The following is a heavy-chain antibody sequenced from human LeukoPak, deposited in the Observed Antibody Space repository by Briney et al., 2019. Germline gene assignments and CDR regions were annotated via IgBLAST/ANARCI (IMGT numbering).Heavy chain of an antibody. CDR2: IRPNSGGT. V-gene: IGHV1-2*02. Sequence: ASVKVSCKASGYTFTDYYLHWVRQAPGQGLEWMGWIRPNSGGTNYAQKFQGRVTMTRDTSISTAYMELNWLRSDDTAVYYCAREGVARDYDYWGQGTLVTVSS. CDR1: GYTFTDYY. J-gene: IGHJ4*02. CDR3: AREGVARDYDY. D-gene: IGHD5-12*01.